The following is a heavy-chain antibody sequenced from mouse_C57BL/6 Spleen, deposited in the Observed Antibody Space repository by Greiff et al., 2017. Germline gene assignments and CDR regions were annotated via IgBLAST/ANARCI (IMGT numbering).Heavy chain of an antibody. D-gene: IGHD2-4*01. CDR2: IHPNSGST. J-gene: IGHJ4*01. CDR1: GYTFTSYW. CDR3: ARWGLRRDYAMDY. Sequence: QVQLQQPGAELVKPGASVKLSCKASGYTFTSYWMHWVKQRPGQGLEWIGMIHPNSGSTNYNEKFKSKATLTVDKSSSTAYMQLSSLTSEDSAVYYCARWGLRRDYAMDYWGQGTLVTVSS. V-gene: IGHV1-64*01.